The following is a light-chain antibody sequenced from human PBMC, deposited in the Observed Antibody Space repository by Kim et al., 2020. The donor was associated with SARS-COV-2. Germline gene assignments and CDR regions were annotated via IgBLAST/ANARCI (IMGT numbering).Light chain of an antibody. CDR2: GAF. Sequence: EIVMTQSPATLSVSPGERATLSCRASQSVSSSLAWYQLKPGQAPRLLIYGAFTRATGIPARFSGSGSGTEFTLTISSLQSEDFAVYYCQQYNNWPLFTFGPGTKVDIK. V-gene: IGKV3-15*01. CDR1: QSVSSS. J-gene: IGKJ3*01. CDR3: QQYNNWPLFT.